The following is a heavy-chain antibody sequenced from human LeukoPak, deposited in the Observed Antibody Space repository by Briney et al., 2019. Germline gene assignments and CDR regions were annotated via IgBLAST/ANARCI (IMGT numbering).Heavy chain of an antibody. J-gene: IGHJ5*02. V-gene: IGHV1-2*06. CDR2: INPNSGGT. CDR3: ATDHRATRGWFDP. D-gene: IGHD1-26*01. Sequence: ASVKVSCKASGYTFTGYYMHWVRQAPGQGLEWMGRINPNSGGTNYAQKFQGRVTMTRDTSISTAYMELSRLRSDDTAVYYCATDHRATRGWFDPWGQGTLVTVSS. CDR1: GYTFTGYY.